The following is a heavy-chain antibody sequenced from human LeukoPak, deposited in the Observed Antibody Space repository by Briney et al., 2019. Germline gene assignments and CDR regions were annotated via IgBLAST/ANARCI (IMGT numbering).Heavy chain of an antibody. CDR1: GGSISSYY. V-gene: IGHV4-59*08. CDR3: ARVAAAGTRGYYYGMDV. J-gene: IGHJ6*02. Sequence: SETLSLTCTVSGGSISSYYWSWIRQPPGKGLEWIGYIYCSGSTNYNPSLKSRVTISVDTSKNQFSLKLSSVTAADTAVYYCARVAAAGTRGYYYGMDVWGQGTTVTVSS. CDR2: IYCSGST. D-gene: IGHD6-13*01.